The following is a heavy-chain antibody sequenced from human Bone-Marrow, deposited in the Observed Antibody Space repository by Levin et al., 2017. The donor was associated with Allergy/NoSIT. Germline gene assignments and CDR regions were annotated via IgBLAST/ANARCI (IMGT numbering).Heavy chain of an antibody. V-gene: IGHV1-2*06. CDR2: INPNSGGT. Sequence: ASVKVSCKASGYTFTGYYMHWVRQATGQGLEWMGRINPNSGGTNYAQKFQGRVTMTRDTSISTAYMELSGLESDDTAVFYCAKERGAGAWYYDYWGQGTLVTVSS. CDR3: AKERGAGAWYYDY. D-gene: IGHD2-15*01. J-gene: IGHJ4*02. CDR1: GYTFTGYY.